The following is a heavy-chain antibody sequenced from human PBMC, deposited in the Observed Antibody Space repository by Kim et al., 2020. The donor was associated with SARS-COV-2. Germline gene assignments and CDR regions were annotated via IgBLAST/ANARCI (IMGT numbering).Heavy chain of an antibody. CDR2: IWYDGSNK. CDR3: ARDLLLTAMVNYYYGMDV. V-gene: IGHV3-33*01. J-gene: IGHJ6*02. D-gene: IGHD5-18*01. CDR1: GFTFSSYG. Sequence: GGSLRLSCAASGFTFSSYGMHWVRQAPGKGLEWVAVIWYDGSNKYYADSVKGRFTISRDNSKNTLYLQMNSLRAEDTAVYYCARDLLLTAMVNYYYGMDVWGQGTTVTVSS.